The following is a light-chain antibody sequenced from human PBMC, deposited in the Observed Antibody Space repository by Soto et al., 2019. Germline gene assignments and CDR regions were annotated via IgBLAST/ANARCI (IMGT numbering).Light chain of an antibody. CDR3: QQYASSRWT. J-gene: IGKJ1*01. Sequence: EIVLTQSPGTLSLSPGERATLSCRASQSVASAYLAWYQHKPGQAPRLLIYGSSSRAVGVPDRISGSGSGTDFTLTISRLEPEDFAVYYCQQYASSRWTFGQGTKVEGK. V-gene: IGKV3-20*01. CDR2: GSS. CDR1: QSVASAY.